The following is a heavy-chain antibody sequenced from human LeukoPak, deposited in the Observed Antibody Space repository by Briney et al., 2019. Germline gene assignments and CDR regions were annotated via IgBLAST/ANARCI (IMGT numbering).Heavy chain of an antibody. V-gene: IGHV1-2*02. CDR2: INPNSGGT. CDR3: ARVGYYYDSSGYYGY. D-gene: IGHD3-22*01. CDR1: GYTFTGYY. Sequence: ASVKVSCKASGYTFTGYYMHWERQAPGQGLEWMGWINPNSGGTNYAQKFQGRVTMTRDTSISTAYMELSRLRSDDTAVYYCARVGYYYDSSGYYGYWGQGTLVTVSS. J-gene: IGHJ4*02.